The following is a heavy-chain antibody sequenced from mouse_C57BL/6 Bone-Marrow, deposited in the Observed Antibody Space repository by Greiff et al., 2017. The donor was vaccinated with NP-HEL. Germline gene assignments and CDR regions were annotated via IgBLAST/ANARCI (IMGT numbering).Heavy chain of an antibody. J-gene: IGHJ3*01. CDR2: INPNNGGN. Sequence: EVQLQQSGPELVKPGASVKMSCKASGYTFTDYNMHWVKQSHGKSLEWIGYINPNNGGNSYNQKFKGKATLTVNKSSSTAYMEIRSLTAEDSAVYYCARGRARFSYWGQGTLVTVSA. CDR1: GYTFTDYN. V-gene: IGHV1-22*01. D-gene: IGHD1-3*01. CDR3: ARGRARFSY.